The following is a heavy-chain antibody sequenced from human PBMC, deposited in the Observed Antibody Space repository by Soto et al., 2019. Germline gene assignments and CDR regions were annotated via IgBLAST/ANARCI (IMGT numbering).Heavy chain of an antibody. V-gene: IGHV4-61*02. CDR2: IYTSGST. CDR1: GGSFNSGGYY. J-gene: IGHJ5*02. CDR3: ARGDLSWSGYYVGWFDP. Sequence: SETLSLTCTVSGGSFNSGGYYWSWIRQPAGKGLEWIGRIYTSGSTNYNPSLKSRVTMSVDTSKNQFSLKLSSVTAADTAVYYCARGDLSWSGYYVGWFDPWGQGTLVTVSS. D-gene: IGHD3-3*01.